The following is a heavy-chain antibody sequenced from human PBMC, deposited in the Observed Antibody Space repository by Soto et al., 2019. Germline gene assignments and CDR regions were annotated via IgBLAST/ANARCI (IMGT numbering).Heavy chain of an antibody. Sequence: VGSLRLSCAASGFTFSSYEMNWVRQAPGKGLEWVSYISSSGSTIYYADSVKGRFTISRDNAKNSLYLQMNSLRAEDTAVYYCARDPGGVAGTPDYFDYWGQGTLVTVSS. J-gene: IGHJ4*02. CDR3: ARDPGGVAGTPDYFDY. CDR1: GFTFSSYE. D-gene: IGHD6-19*01. V-gene: IGHV3-48*03. CDR2: ISSSGSTI.